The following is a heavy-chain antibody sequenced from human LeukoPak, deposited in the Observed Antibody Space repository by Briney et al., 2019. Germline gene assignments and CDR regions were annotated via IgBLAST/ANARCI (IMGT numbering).Heavy chain of an antibody. D-gene: IGHD3-22*01. CDR1: GGSISSSSCY. J-gene: IGHJ4*02. CDR3: ARRAHYYDSSGYLY. V-gene: IGHV4-39*01. CDR2: IYYSGST. Sequence: SETLSLTCTVSGGSISSSSCYWGWIRQPPGKGLEWIGSIYYSGSTYYNPSLKSRVTISVDTSKNQFSLKLSSVTAADTAVYYCARRAHYYDSSGYLYWGQGTLVTVSS.